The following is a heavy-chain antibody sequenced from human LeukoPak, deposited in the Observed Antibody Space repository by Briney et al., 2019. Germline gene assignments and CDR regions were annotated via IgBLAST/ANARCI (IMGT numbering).Heavy chain of an antibody. CDR1: GGSISSYY. D-gene: IGHD3-22*01. CDR3: AKSLYYYDGSGYS. CDR2: VYYSGTT. J-gene: IGHJ4*02. Sequence: SETLSLTCTVSGGSISSYYWNWIRQPPGKGLEWIGYVYYSGTTNYNPSLKSRVTISVDTSRNQFSLNLTSVTAADTAVYYCAKSLYYYDGSGYSWGQGILVTVSS. V-gene: IGHV4-59*01.